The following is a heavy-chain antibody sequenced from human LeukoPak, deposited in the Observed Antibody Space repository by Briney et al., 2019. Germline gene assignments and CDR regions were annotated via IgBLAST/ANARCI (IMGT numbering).Heavy chain of an antibody. CDR3: ARHLNLIDFDCGGDCFHRLEPNFDI. CDR1: GGSISSYY. CDR2: IYYSGST. V-gene: IGHV4-59*08. J-gene: IGHJ3*02. Sequence: KSSETLSLTCTVSGGSISSYYWSWIRQPPGKGLEWIGYIYYSGSTNYNPSLKSRVTISVDTSKNQFSLKLSSVTAADTAVYYCARHLNLIDFDCGGDCFHRLEPNFDIWGQGTMVTVSS. D-gene: IGHD2-21*02.